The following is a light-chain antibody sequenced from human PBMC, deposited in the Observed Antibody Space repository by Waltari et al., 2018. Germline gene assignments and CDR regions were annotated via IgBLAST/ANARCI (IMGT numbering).Light chain of an antibody. CDR3: CSYVTGDTWV. V-gene: IGLV2-23*02. J-gene: IGLJ3*02. CDR1: SSDVGTYKF. Sequence: QSALTQPASVSGSPGQSITISCTGSSSDVGTYKFVSWYQQHPGKAPKLMIYEINQRPSGISNRFSGSNFGNTAVLTISGLQTDDEADYYCCSYVTGDTWVFGGGTRVAVL. CDR2: EIN.